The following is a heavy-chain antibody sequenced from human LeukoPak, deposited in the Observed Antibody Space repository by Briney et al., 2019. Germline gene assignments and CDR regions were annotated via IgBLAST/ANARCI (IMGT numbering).Heavy chain of an antibody. CDR3: ARTHADAFDI. D-gene: IGHD2-2*01. CDR2: IYYSGST. V-gene: IGHV4-59*01. Sequence: RSSETLSLTCTVSGRSISSYYWSWIRQPPGKGLEWIGYIYYSGSTNHNPSLKSRVTISVDTSKNQFSLNLSSVTAADTAVYYCARTHADAFDIWGQGTMVTVSS. CDR1: GRSISSYY. J-gene: IGHJ3*02.